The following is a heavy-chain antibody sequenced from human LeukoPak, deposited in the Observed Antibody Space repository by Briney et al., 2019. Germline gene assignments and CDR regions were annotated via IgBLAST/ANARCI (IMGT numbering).Heavy chain of an antibody. V-gene: IGHV4-38-2*01. J-gene: IGHJ4*02. Sequence: SETLSLTCAVSGYSISSGYYWGWIRQPPGKGLEWIGSNYHSGSTYYNPSLKSRVTISVDTSKNQFSLKLSSVTAADTAVYYCARQSIAARPNFDYRGQGTLVTVSS. CDR2: NYHSGST. CDR3: ARQSIAARPNFDY. D-gene: IGHD6-6*01. CDR1: GYSISSGYY.